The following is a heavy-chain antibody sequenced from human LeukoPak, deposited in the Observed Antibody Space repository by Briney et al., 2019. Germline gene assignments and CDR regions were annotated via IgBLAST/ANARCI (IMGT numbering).Heavy chain of an antibody. Sequence: PSETLSLTCSISGYSISSSYYWGWIRQPPGKGLEWIGSIYYSGSTYYNPSLKSRVTISVDTSKNQFSLKLSSVTAADTAVYYCARTAENNWFDPWGQGTLVTVSS. CDR3: ARTAENNWFDP. V-gene: IGHV4-38-2*02. CDR1: GYSISSSYY. J-gene: IGHJ5*02. CDR2: IYYSGST.